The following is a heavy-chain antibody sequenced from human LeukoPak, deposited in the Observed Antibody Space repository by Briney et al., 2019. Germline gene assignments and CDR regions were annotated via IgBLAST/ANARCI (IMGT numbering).Heavy chain of an antibody. CDR1: GYSFTSYW. J-gene: IGHJ3*02. V-gene: IGHV5-51*01. Sequence: GESLKISCRGSGYSFTSYWIAWVRQMPGKGLEWMGIIYPGDFETRYSPSFQSQVTISADKSISTAYLQWSSLKASDTAMYYCARRVAALGAFDIWGQGTMVTVSS. CDR3: ARRVAALGAFDI. D-gene: IGHD6-19*01. CDR2: IYPGDFET.